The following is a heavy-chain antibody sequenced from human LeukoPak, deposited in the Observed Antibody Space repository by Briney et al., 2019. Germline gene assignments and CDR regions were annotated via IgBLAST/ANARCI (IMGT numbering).Heavy chain of an antibody. D-gene: IGHD3-22*01. V-gene: IGHV5-51*01. CDR3: ARTARHYYDSSGYYLDY. CDR2: LYPGDSDT. J-gene: IGHJ4*02. CDR1: GYSFTRYW. Sequence: GGSLKISCKGSGYSFTRYWSGWVRQMPGKGLEWMWILYPGDSDTSNSSSFQGQVPISDHKSISTAYLQSRSLKPSDTAMYYCARTARHYYDSSGYYLDYWGQGTLVTVSS.